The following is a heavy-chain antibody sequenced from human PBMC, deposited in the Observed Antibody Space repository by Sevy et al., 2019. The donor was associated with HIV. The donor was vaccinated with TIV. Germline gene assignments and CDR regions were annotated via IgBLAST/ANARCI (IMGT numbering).Heavy chain of an antibody. CDR3: ALPTVITMIVVVTDY. CDR1: GFTFSDYY. CDR2: ISGSGGST. Sequence: GGSLRLSCAASGFTFSDYYMSWIRQAPGKGLEWVSAISGSGGSTYYADSVKGRFTISRDNSKNTLYLQMNSLRAEDTAVYYCALPTVITMIVVVTDYWGQGTLVTVSS. D-gene: IGHD3-22*01. J-gene: IGHJ4*02. V-gene: IGHV3-23*01.